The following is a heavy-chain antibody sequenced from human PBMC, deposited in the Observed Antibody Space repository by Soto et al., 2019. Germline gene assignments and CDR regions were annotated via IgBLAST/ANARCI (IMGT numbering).Heavy chain of an antibody. CDR1: CGSISSYH. Sequence: SETLSLTCTVSCGSISSYHWSWLRQPPGKGLEWIGYFYYSGSTKYNPSLKSRVTMXATKSKNQFSLRPKSVTAADTAVYWCARDYYYDNSGNPGAYYYGMDVWGQGTTVTVSS. J-gene: IGHJ6*02. V-gene: IGHV4-59*01. CDR2: FYYSGST. D-gene: IGHD3-22*01. CDR3: ARDYYYDNSGNPGAYYYGMDV.